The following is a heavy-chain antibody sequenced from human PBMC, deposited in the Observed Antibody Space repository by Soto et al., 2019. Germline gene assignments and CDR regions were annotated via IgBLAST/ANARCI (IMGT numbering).Heavy chain of an antibody. CDR3: AREGVVVAATPPNWFDP. CDR2: ISSSSSYI. V-gene: IGHV3-21*01. CDR1: GFTFSSYS. Sequence: EVQLVESGGGLVKPGGSRRLSCAASGFTFSSYSMNWVRQAPGKGLEWVSSISSSSSYIYYADSVKGRFTISRDNAKNSLYLQMNSLRAEDTAVYYCAREGVVVAATPPNWFDPWGQGTLVTVSS. J-gene: IGHJ5*02. D-gene: IGHD2-15*01.